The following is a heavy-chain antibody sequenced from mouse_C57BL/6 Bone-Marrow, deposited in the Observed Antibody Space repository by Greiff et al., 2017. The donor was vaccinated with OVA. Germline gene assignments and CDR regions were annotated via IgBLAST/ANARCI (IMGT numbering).Heavy chain of an antibody. CDR1: GYTFTSYW. V-gene: IGHV1-64*01. CDR2: IHPNSGST. J-gene: IGHJ1*03. Sequence: QVQLQQPGAELVKPGASVKLSCKASGYTFTSYWMHWVKQRPGQGLEWIGMIHPNSGSTNYNEKFQSKATLTVDKSSSTAYMQLSSLTSEDSAVYYCARCPLPWYFDVWGTGTTVTVSS. CDR3: ARCPLPWYFDV.